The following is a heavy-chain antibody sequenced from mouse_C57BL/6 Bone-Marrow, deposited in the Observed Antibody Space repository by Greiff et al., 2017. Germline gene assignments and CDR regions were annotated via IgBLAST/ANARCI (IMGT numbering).Heavy chain of an antibody. CDR3: ARWRGSSFPYCYAMDY. CDR2: INPGSGGT. D-gene: IGHD1-1*01. J-gene: IGHJ4*01. V-gene: IGHV1-54*01. CDR1: GYAFTNYL. Sequence: QVQLQQSGAELVRPGTSVKVSCKASGYAFTNYLIEWVKQRPGQGLEWIGVINPGSGGTNYNEKFKGKATLTADKSSSTAYMQLSSLTSEDSAVYVCARWRGSSFPYCYAMDYWGQGTSVTVSS.